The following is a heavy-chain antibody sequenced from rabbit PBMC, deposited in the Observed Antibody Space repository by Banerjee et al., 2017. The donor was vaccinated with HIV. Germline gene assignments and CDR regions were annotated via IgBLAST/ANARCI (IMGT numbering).Heavy chain of an antibody. CDR1: GFSFSSSYY. Sequence: QSLEESGGDLVKPGASLTLTCTASGFSFSSSYYMCWVRQAPGKGLEWIACTYVIGSGTTYYASWAKGRFTITRTSSTTVTLQMTSLTAADTATYFCARDYGGYGGYGYAMNLWGPGTLVTVS. D-gene: IGHD6-1*01. CDR2: TYVIGSGTT. CDR3: ARDYGGYGGYGYAMNL. J-gene: IGHJ4*01. V-gene: IGHV1S40*01.